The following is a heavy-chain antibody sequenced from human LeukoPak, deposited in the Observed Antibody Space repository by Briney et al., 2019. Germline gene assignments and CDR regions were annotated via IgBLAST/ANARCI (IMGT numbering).Heavy chain of an antibody. CDR2: ISSSSSYI. CDR1: GFTFSSYS. Sequence: GGSLRLSCADSGFTFSSYSMNWVRQAPGKGLEWVSSISSSSSYIYYADSVKGRFTISRDNAKNSLYLQMNSLRAEDTAVYYCARYGGSGRPLWFDPWGQGTLVTVSS. J-gene: IGHJ5*02. CDR3: ARYGGSGRPLWFDP. D-gene: IGHD3-10*01. V-gene: IGHV3-21*01.